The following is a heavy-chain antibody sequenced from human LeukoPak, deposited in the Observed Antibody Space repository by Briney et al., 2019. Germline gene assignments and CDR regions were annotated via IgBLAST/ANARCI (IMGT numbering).Heavy chain of an antibody. J-gene: IGHJ5*02. CDR2: ISYDGSNK. D-gene: IGHD2/OR15-2a*01. Sequence: PGGSLRLSCAASGFTFSSYAMHWVRQAPGKGLEWVAVISYDGSNKYYADSVKGRFTISRDNSKNTLYLQMNSLRAEDTAVYYCARGYLNSPLWFDPWGQGTLVTVSS. V-gene: IGHV3-30-3*01. CDR3: ARGYLNSPLWFDP. CDR1: GFTFSSYA.